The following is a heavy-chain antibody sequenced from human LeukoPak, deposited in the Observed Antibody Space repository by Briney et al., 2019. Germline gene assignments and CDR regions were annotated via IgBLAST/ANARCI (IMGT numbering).Heavy chain of an antibody. CDR2: IYSGGST. CDR1: GFTVSSNY. D-gene: IGHD4-11*01. Sequence: GGSLRLSCAASGFTVSSNYMSWVRQAPGKGLEWVSVIYSGGSTYYADSVKGRFTISRDNSKNTLYLQMNSLRAEDTAVYYCARAKTLTTSFGWFDPWGQGTLVTVSS. CDR3: ARAKTLTTSFGWFDP. J-gene: IGHJ5*02. V-gene: IGHV3-53*01.